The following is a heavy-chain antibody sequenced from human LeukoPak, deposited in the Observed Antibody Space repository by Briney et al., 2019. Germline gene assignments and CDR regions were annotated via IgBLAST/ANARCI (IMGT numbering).Heavy chain of an antibody. J-gene: IGHJ3*02. Sequence: PGGSLRLSCAASGYTFSGYSMNWVRQAPGKGLEWVSSISSSSSYIYYADSVKGRFTISRDNAKNSLYLQMNSLRAEDTAVYYCARDGYYCSSTSCPAGAFDIWGQGTMVTVSS. V-gene: IGHV3-21*01. CDR3: ARDGYYCSSTSCPAGAFDI. CDR1: GYTFSGYS. D-gene: IGHD2-2*01. CDR2: ISSSSSYI.